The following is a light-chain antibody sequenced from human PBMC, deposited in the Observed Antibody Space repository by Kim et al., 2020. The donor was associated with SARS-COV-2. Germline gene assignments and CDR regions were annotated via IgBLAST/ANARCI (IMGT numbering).Light chain of an antibody. Sequence: SVGDRVTITCRASQGISSAVAWYQQKPGKAPKLLIYDASSLESGVPSRFSGSGSGTDFTLTFSSLQPEEFATYYSQQFNSYPQLTFGPGTKVDIK. J-gene: IGKJ3*01. CDR2: DAS. V-gene: IGKV1-13*02. CDR3: QQFNSYPQLT. CDR1: QGISSA.